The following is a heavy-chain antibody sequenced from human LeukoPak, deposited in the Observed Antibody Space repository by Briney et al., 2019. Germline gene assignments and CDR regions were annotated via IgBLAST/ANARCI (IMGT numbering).Heavy chain of an antibody. Sequence: GASVKVSCKASGYTFTSYGISWVRQAPGQGLEWMGWISAYNGNTNYAQELQGRVTMTTDTSTSTAYMELRSLRSDDTAVYYCARAARSYYDSSGYSLGYWGQGTLVTVSS. D-gene: IGHD3-22*01. CDR3: ARAARSYYDSSGYSLGY. CDR2: ISAYNGNT. V-gene: IGHV1-18*01. CDR1: GYTFTSYG. J-gene: IGHJ4*02.